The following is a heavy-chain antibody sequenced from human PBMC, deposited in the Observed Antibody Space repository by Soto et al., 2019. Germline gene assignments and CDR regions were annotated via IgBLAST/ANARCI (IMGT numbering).Heavy chain of an antibody. CDR1: GYTFTSYA. J-gene: IGHJ4*02. CDR3: ASDSPPPRE. CDR2: ISAYNGNT. V-gene: IGHV1-18*01. Sequence: QVQLVQSGAEVKKPGASVKVSCKASGYTFTSYAISWVRQAPGQGLEWMGWISAYNGNTNYAQKPXGRVTITTDTSTTTAYMALRSLRSDDTAVYYCASDSPPPREWGQGTVVTVSS.